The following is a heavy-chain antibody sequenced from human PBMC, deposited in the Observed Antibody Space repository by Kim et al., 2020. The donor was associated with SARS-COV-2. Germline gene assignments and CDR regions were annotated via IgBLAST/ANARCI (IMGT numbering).Heavy chain of an antibody. V-gene: IGHV3-9*01. D-gene: IGHD2-2*01. CDR3: AKGVVVPDDTPWFDP. J-gene: IGHJ5*02. Sequence: KGRFTISRDNAKNALYLEMTSLRAEDTALYYCAKGVVVPDDTPWFDPWGQGPLVTVSS.